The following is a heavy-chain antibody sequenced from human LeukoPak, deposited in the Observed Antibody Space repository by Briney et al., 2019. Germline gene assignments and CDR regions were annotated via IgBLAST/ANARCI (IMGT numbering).Heavy chain of an antibody. CDR3: TRNPDGRNWFDP. CDR2: ISSDESST. D-gene: IGHD1-14*01. CDR1: EFTFSHHW. V-gene: IGHV3-74*01. J-gene: IGHJ5*02. Sequence: RSLRLSCAASEFTFSHHWMHWVRHAPGKGLVRVPHISSDESSTTYADSVKGRFTISRDNRKNTLYLQMNSLRVEDTAMYYCTRNPDGRNWFDPWGQGTLVTVSS.